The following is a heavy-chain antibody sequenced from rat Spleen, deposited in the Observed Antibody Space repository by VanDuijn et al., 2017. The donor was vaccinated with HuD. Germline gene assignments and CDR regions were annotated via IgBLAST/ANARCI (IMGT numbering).Heavy chain of an antibody. V-gene: IGHV5-25*01. Sequence: EVQLVESGGGLVQPGRSLKLSCAASGFTFSNHDMAWVRQAPTKGLEWVASISPSGGSTYYRDSVKGRLTVSRNDAKSNLYLQMDRLRSEDTATYYCARRVYLQDWYFGFWGPGTTVTVSS. J-gene: IGHJ1*01. CDR1: GFTFSNHD. D-gene: IGHD1-1*01. CDR3: ARRVYLQDWYFGF. CDR2: ISPSGGST.